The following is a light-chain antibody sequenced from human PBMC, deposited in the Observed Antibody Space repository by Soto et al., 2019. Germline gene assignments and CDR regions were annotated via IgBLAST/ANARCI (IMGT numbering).Light chain of an antibody. J-gene: IGLJ1*01. Sequence: QSVLTQPPSVSGAPGQRVTISCTGSSSNIGAGYDVHWYQQLPGTAPKLLIYGNSNRPSGVPDRFSGSKSGTSASLAITGLQAEDEDDYYCQSYDSSMSGSKVFGTGTKVTVL. V-gene: IGLV1-40*01. CDR3: QSYDSSMSGSKV. CDR2: GNS. CDR1: SSNIGAGYD.